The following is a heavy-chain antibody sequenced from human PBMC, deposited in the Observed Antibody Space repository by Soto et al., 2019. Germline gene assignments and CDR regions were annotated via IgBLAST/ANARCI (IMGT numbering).Heavy chain of an antibody. Sequence: GGSLRLSWAASGFSFSNAWMNWVRQAPGKGLEWVGRIESKTVGGTTDDAAPVKGRFTISRDESKNTLYLQMNRRKTEDTAVYYRTSIPNLVTDVWGQGTTVSVSS. D-gene: IGHD4-4*01. CDR2: IESKTVGGTT. J-gene: IGHJ6*02. V-gene: IGHV3-15*07. CDR3: TSIPNLVTDV. CDR1: GFSFSNAW.